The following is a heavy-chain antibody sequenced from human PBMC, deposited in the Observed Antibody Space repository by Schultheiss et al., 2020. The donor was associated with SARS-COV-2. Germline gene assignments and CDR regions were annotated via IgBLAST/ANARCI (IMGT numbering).Heavy chain of an antibody. CDR2: INPSGGST. Sequence: ASVKVSCKASGYTFTSYYMHWVRQAPGQGLEWMGIINPSGGSTSYAQKFQGRVTMTRDTSTSTVYMELSSLRSEDTAVYYCARNRRIKVEVVATNWFDPWGQGTLVTVS. J-gene: IGHJ5*02. CDR1: GYTFTSYY. CDR3: ARNRRIKVEVVATNWFDP. V-gene: IGHV1-46*01. D-gene: IGHD2-15*01.